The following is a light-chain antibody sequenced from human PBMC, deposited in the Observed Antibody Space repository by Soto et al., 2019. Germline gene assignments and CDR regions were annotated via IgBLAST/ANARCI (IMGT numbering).Light chain of an antibody. CDR3: QQRSNWPPIT. Sequence: EIVLTQSPATLSLSPGERATLSCRASQSVSSYLAWYQQNPGQAPRLLIYDASNRATGIPARFSGSGSGTDFTLTISSLEPEDFAVYSCQQRSNWPPITFGQGTRLEIK. CDR2: DAS. J-gene: IGKJ5*01. CDR1: QSVSSY. V-gene: IGKV3-11*01.